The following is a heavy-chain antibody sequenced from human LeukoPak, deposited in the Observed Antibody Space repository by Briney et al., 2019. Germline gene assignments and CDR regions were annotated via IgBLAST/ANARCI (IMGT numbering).Heavy chain of an antibody. Sequence: GGSLRLSCVASGFTLSSYWMHWVRQVPGKGLDWVANIKQDESEKYYADSVKGRFTISRDNSKNTLYLQMNSLRAEDTAVYYCARDLWLLRFIDYWGQGTLVTVSS. CDR1: GFTLSSYW. V-gene: IGHV3-7*03. J-gene: IGHJ4*02. CDR2: IKQDESEK. D-gene: IGHD3-22*01. CDR3: ARDLWLLRFIDY.